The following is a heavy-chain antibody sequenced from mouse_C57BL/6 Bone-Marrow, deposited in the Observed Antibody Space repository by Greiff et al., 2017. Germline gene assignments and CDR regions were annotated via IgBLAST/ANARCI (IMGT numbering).Heavy chain of an antibody. CDR2: IYPSDSET. V-gene: IGHV1-61*01. CDR3: ARDPYYGSSYAMDY. Sequence: QVQLQQPGAELVRPGSSVKLSCKASGYTFTSYWLDWVKQRPGQGLEWIGNIYPSDSETHYNQQFKDKATLTVDNSSSTAYMQLSSLTSEDSAVYYCARDPYYGSSYAMDYWGQGTSVTVSS. J-gene: IGHJ4*01. D-gene: IGHD1-1*01. CDR1: GYTFTSYW.